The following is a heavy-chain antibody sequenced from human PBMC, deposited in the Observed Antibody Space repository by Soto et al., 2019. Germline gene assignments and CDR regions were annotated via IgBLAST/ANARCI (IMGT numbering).Heavy chain of an antibody. Sequence: QVQLVESGGGVVQPGRSLRLSCAASGFTFSSYGMHWVRQAPGKGLEWVAVIWYDGSNKYYADSVKGRFTISRDNSKNTLYLQMNSLRAEDKAVYYCARGGEESSIYGMDVWGQGTTVTVSS. V-gene: IGHV3-33*01. CDR3: ARGGEESSIYGMDV. CDR2: IWYDGSNK. D-gene: IGHD3-16*01. CDR1: GFTFSSYG. J-gene: IGHJ6*02.